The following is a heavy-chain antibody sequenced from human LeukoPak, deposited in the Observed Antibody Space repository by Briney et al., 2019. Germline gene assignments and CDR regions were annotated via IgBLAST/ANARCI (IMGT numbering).Heavy chain of an antibody. V-gene: IGHV3-66*01. Sequence: GGSLRLSCAASGFTVSSNYMSWVRQAPGKGLEWVSVIYSGGSTYYADSVKGRFTISRDNSKNTLYLQMNSLRAEDTAVYYCARGVILTGYQGGDAFDIWGQGTMVTVSS. CDR3: ARGVILTGYQGGDAFDI. CDR2: IYSGGST. J-gene: IGHJ3*02. CDR1: GFTVSSNY. D-gene: IGHD3-9*01.